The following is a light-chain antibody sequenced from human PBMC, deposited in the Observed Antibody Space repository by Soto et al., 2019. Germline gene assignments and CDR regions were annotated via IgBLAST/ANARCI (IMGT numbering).Light chain of an antibody. J-gene: IGKJ1*01. CDR3: LQDYRWPWT. CDR1: QDVRNY. Sequence: AIQMTQSPASLSASVGDRLTLTCRASQDVRNYVGWYQQKPGKAPKFLIYGAFSLETGIPSRFSGSGYGTEFTLTINILLPEDFANYFCLQDYRWPWTFGPGTKVEV. V-gene: IGKV1-6*01. CDR2: GAF.